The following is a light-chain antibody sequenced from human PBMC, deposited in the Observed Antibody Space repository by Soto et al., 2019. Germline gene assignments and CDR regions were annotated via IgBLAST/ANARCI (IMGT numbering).Light chain of an antibody. Sequence: QLVLTQPPSVSGAPGQRVTISCTGSSSNIGAGYDVHWYQQLPGTAPKLLIYGNSNRPSGVPDRFSGSKSDTSASLDITGLQAEDEADYYCQSYDSSLSGYVFGTGTKLTVL. CDR3: QSYDSSLSGYV. V-gene: IGLV1-40*01. CDR2: GNS. CDR1: SSNIGAGYD. J-gene: IGLJ1*01.